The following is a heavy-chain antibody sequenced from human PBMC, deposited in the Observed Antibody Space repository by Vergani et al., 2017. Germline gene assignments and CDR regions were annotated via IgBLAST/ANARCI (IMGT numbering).Heavy chain of an antibody. CDR3: ARGLAAGTYYYYYYYMDV. CDR1: GYSISSGYY. Sequence: QVQLQESGPGLVKPSETLSLTCVVSGYSISSGYYWGWIRQPPGKGLEWIGSIYHSGSTYYNPSLKSRVTMSVDTSKTQFSLKLSSVTAADTAVYYCARGLAAGTYYYYYYYMDVWGKGTTVTVSS. D-gene: IGHD6-13*01. J-gene: IGHJ6*03. CDR2: IYHSGST. V-gene: IGHV4-38-2*01.